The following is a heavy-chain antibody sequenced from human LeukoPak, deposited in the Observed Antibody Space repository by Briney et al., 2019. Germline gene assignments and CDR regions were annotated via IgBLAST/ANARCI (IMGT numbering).Heavy chain of an antibody. J-gene: IGHJ4*02. Sequence: GASVKVSCKASGYTFTSYYMHWVRQAPGQGGEWMGIINPSGGSTSYAQKFQGRVTMTTDTSTSTAYMELRSLRSDDTAVYYCARDVEDYYDSRVPHGYWGQGTLVTVSS. D-gene: IGHD3-22*01. V-gene: IGHV1-46*01. CDR3: ARDVEDYYDSRVPHGY. CDR2: INPSGGST. CDR1: GYTFTSYY.